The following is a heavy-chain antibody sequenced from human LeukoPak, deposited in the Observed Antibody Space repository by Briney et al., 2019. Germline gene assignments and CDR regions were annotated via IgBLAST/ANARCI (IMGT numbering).Heavy chain of an antibody. Sequence: GESLKISCQGSGYSFTGYWIGWVRRMPGKGLEWMGIIYPGDSQTKYSPSFQGQVTISVDKSISTAYLQWSSLTASDTAMYYCARHLATSTWSAFDYWGRGTLVTVSS. CDR2: IYPGDSQT. J-gene: IGHJ4*02. V-gene: IGHV5-51*01. CDR3: ARHLATSTWSAFDY. CDR1: GYSFTGYW. D-gene: IGHD6-13*01.